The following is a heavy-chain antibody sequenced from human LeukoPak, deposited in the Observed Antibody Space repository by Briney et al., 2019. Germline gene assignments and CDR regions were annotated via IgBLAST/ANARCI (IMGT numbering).Heavy chain of an antibody. CDR1: GFTVSSNY. J-gene: IGHJ3*02. CDR3: ARFGYDILTRVEAAFDI. CDR2: IYSGGST. Sequence: QSGGSLRLSCAASGFTVSSNYMSWVRQAPGKGLEWASVIYSGGSTYYADSVKGRFTISRHNSKNTLYLQMNSLRAEDTAVYYCARFGYDILTRVEAAFDIWGQGTMVTVSS. V-gene: IGHV3-53*04. D-gene: IGHD3-9*01.